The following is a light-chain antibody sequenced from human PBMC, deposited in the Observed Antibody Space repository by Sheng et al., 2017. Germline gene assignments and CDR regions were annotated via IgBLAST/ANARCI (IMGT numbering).Light chain of an antibody. Sequence: SSELTQPPSVSVSPGQTARITCSGDALAKHYVYWYQQKPGQAPTLLIYKDTERPSGIPERFSGSSSGTTVTLTISGVQAEDEADYYCQSLDSSTSYVFDTGTQVTVL. CDR3: QSLDSSTSYV. CDR1: ALAKHY. V-gene: IGLV3-25*03. CDR2: KDT. J-gene: IGLJ1*01.